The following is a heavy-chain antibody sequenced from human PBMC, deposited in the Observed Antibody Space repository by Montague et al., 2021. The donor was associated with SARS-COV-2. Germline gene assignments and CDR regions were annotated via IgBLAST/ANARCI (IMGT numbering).Heavy chain of an antibody. D-gene: IGHD3-10*01. J-gene: IGHJ6*02. CDR2: IYYSGGT. CDR3: ARVGVGTMVRGVIPAYYYYGMDV. V-gene: IGHV4-39*07. Sequence: SETLSLTCSVSGGSISSSSYFWGWIRQPPGKGLEWIGSIYYSGGTNYNPSLKSRVTISVDTSKNQFSLRLSSVTAADTAVYYCARVGVGTMVRGVIPAYYYYGMDVWGQGATVTVSS. CDR1: GGSISSSSYF.